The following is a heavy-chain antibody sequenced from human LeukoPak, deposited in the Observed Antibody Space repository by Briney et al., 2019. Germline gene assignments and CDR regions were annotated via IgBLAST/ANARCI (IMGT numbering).Heavy chain of an antibody. CDR1: GFTVSSNY. D-gene: IGHD1-26*01. Sequence: GGSLRLSCAASGFTVSSNYMSWVRQAPGKGVKWVSVIYSGGSTYYADSVKGRFTISRDNSKNTLYLQMNSLRAEDTAVYYCARARPPFGIVGAPRQSYYFDYWGQGTLVTVSS. V-gene: IGHV3-66*02. J-gene: IGHJ4*02. CDR2: IYSGGST. CDR3: ARARPPFGIVGAPRQSYYFDY.